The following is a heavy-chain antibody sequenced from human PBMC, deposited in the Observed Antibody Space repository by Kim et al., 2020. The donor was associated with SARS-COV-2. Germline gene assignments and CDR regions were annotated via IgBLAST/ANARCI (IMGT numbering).Heavy chain of an antibody. V-gene: IGHV3-48*04. D-gene: IGHD2-15*01. J-gene: IGHJ3*02. CDR1: GFTLSLYS. CDR3: VRENYWAFDI. CDR2: ISGTGTIT. Sequence: GGSLRLSCATSGFTLSLYSMNWVRQSPGKGLEWVSHISGTGTITKHADSVRGRFTISRDNAKNSLFLQMNGLSAEDTAVYYCVRENYWAFDIWGQGTMVTVSS.